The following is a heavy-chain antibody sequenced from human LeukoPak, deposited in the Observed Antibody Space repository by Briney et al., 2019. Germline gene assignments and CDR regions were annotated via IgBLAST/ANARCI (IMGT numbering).Heavy chain of an antibody. J-gene: IGHJ4*02. CDR3: AKDIGSGYDFFDY. D-gene: IGHD5-12*01. Sequence: GGSLRLSCAASGFTFSSYAMSWVHQAPGKGLEWVSAISGSGGSTYYADSVKGRFTISRDNSKNTLYLQMNSLRAEDTAVYYCAKDIGSGYDFFDYWGQGTLVTVSS. V-gene: IGHV3-23*01. CDR2: ISGSGGST. CDR1: GFTFSSYA.